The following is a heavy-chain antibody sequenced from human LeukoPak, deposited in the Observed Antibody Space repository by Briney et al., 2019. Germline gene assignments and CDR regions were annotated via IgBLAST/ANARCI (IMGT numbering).Heavy chain of an antibody. D-gene: IGHD3-16*01. CDR3: ARAVYDAFDI. CDR1: GFTFSSYS. V-gene: IGHV3-48*02. Sequence: GGSLRLSCAASGFTFSSYSMNWVRQAPRKGLEWVSYISTSSTTVYYTDSVKGRLTISRDNAKNSLYLQMNSLRDEDTAVYYCARAVYDAFDIWGQGTMVTVSS. J-gene: IGHJ3*02. CDR2: ISTSSTTV.